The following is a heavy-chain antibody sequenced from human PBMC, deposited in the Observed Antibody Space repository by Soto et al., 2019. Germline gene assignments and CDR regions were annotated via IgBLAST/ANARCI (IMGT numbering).Heavy chain of an antibody. J-gene: IGHJ6*02. CDR2: INHSGST. CDR3: ARGVYSGYAKAFYGMDV. Sequence: PSETLPLTCAVYGGSFSGYYWIWIRQPTGKGLEWIGEINHSGSTNYNPSLKSRVTISVDTPKNQFSLKLSSVTAADTAVYYCARGVYSGYAKAFYGMDVWGQGTTVTVSS. V-gene: IGHV4-34*01. CDR1: GGSFSGYY. D-gene: IGHD5-12*01.